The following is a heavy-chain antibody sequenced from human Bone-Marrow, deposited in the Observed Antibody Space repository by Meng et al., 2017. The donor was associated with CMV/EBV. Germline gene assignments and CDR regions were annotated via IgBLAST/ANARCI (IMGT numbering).Heavy chain of an antibody. CDR2: ISSSGSTI. V-gene: IGHV3-48*03. Sequence: GESLKISCAASGFTFSSYEMNWVRQAPGKGLEWVSYISSSGSTIYYADSVKGRFTISRDNAKNSLYLQMNSLRAEDTAVYYCARVLRFLDGYYYYGMSVWGQGTTVTVSS. J-gene: IGHJ6*02. CDR1: GFTFSSYE. CDR3: ARVLRFLDGYYYYGMSV. D-gene: IGHD3-3*01.